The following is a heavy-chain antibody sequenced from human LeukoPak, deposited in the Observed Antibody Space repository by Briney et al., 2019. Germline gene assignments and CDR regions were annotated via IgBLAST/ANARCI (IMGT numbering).Heavy chain of an antibody. D-gene: IGHD2-15*01. J-gene: IGHJ4*02. CDR1: GFTFSDYY. V-gene: IGHV3-11*04. CDR3: AQISRSGGRIDY. Sequence: GGSLRLSCAASGFTFSDYYMSWIRQAPGKGLEWVSYISSSGTTKYYADSVKGRFTISRDNAKNSLYLQMNSLRAEDTTIYYCAQISRSGGRIDYWGQGTLVTVSS. CDR2: ISSSGTTK.